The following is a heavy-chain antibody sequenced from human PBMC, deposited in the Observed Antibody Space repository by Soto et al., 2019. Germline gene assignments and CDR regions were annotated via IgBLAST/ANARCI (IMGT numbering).Heavy chain of an antibody. V-gene: IGHV1-69*06. J-gene: IGHJ4*02. CDR2: IIPIFGTA. D-gene: IGHD3-22*01. CDR1: GGTFSSYA. Sequence: QVQLVQSGAEVKKPGSSVKVSCKASGGTFSSYAISWVRQAPGQGLEWMGGIIPIFGTANYAQKFQGRVTITADKSTSTAYMGLRSLRSEDTAVYYCARVERGYYDSSGYSPFGYWGQGTLVTVSS. CDR3: ARVERGYYDSSGYSPFGY.